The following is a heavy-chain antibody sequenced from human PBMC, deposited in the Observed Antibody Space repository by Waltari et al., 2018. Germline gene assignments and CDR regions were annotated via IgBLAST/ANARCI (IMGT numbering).Heavy chain of an antibody. V-gene: IGHV4-61*02. D-gene: IGHD3-22*01. CDR2: IYTSGST. J-gene: IGHJ3*02. CDR1: GGSISSGSYY. Sequence: QVQLQESGPGLVKPSQTLSLTCTVSGGSISSGSYYWSWIRQPAGKGLEWIGRIYTSGSTNYTPSRKSRVTIAVDTSKNQFSLKLSSVTAADTAVYYCARITPPQDDSSGFDAFDIWGQGTMVTVSS. CDR3: ARITPPQDDSSGFDAFDI.